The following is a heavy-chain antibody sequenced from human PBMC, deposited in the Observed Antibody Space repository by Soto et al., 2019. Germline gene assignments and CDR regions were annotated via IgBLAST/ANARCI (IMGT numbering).Heavy chain of an antibody. CDR1: GFTFSSYA. CDR3: ARDQGGRELLDYGMDV. V-gene: IGHV3-30-3*01. CDR2: ISYDGSNK. J-gene: IGHJ6*02. Sequence: VQLVESGGGVVQPGRSLRLSCAASGFTFSSYAMHWVRQAPGKGLEWVAVISYDGSNKYYADSVKGRFTISRDNSKNTLYLQMNSLRAEDTAVYYCARDQGGRELLDYGMDVWGQGTTVTVSS. D-gene: IGHD1-26*01.